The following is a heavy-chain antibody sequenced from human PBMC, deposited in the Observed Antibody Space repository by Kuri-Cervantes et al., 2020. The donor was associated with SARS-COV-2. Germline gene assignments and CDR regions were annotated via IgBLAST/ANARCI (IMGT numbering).Heavy chain of an antibody. CDR1: GYSFTSYW. V-gene: IGHV5-51*01. J-gene: IGHJ5*01. D-gene: IGHD3-10*01. Sequence: GGSLRLSCKGSGYSFTSYWIGWVRQMPGKGLEWMGIIYPGDSDTRYSPSFQGQVTISADKSISTAYLQWSSLKASDTAMYYCVRRGGLDVDEVDSWGQGTLVIVSS. CDR3: VRRGGLDVDEVDS. CDR2: IYPGDSDT.